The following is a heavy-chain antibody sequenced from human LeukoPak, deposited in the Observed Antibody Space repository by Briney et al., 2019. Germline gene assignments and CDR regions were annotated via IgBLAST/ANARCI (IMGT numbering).Heavy chain of an antibody. J-gene: IGHJ3*02. V-gene: IGHV1-18*01. D-gene: IGHD3-10*01. Sequence: ASVKVSCKASGYTFTSYGISWVRQAPGQGLEWMGWISAYNGNTNYAQKLQGRVTMTTDTSTSTAYMELRSLRSDDTAVYYCARDQAMVRGVIITGDAFDTWGQGTMVTVSS. CDR2: ISAYNGNT. CDR1: GYTFTSYG. CDR3: ARDQAMVRGVIITGDAFDT.